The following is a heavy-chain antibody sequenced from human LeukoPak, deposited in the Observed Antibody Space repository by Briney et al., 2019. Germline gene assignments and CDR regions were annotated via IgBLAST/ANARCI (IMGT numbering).Heavy chain of an antibody. V-gene: IGHV4-30-4*08. D-gene: IGHD6-19*01. CDR3: ARECSGDLGEAFDI. CDR2: IYYSGST. Sequence: SETLSLTCTVSGGSITSGDYYWNWIRQPPGKGLEWIGYIYYSGSTYYNPSLKSRVTISVDTSKNQFSLKLSSVTAADTAVYYCARECSGDLGEAFDIWGQGTMVTVSS. J-gene: IGHJ3*02. CDR1: GGSITSGDYY.